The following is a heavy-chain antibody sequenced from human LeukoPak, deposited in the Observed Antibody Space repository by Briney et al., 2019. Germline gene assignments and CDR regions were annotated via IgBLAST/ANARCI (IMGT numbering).Heavy chain of an antibody. Sequence: SETLCLTCGVYGGSFSDYYWSWIRQPPGKGLEWIGEINHSGSTNHNPSLKSRVTLSVDTSKNHFSLMLRSVTAADTAVYYCARGGTGHIDYWGQGTLVTVSS. V-gene: IGHV4-34*01. CDR2: INHSGST. CDR1: GGSFSDYY. CDR3: ARGGTGHIDY. D-gene: IGHD1-26*01. J-gene: IGHJ4*02.